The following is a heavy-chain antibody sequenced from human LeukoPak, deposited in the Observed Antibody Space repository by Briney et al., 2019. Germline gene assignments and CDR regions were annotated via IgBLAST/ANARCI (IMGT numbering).Heavy chain of an antibody. Sequence: ASVKVSCKASGYTFTTYYIHWVRQAPGQGLEWMGYIGPHSSATSSPQEFQGRVTMTRDTSMSTAYMELTRLTSDDTAVYYCAREGNGLLSKDFDYWGQGTLVTVSS. V-gene: IGHV1-2*02. J-gene: IGHJ4*02. CDR1: GYTFTTYY. CDR2: IGPHSSAT. D-gene: IGHD2/OR15-2a*01. CDR3: AREGNGLLSKDFDY.